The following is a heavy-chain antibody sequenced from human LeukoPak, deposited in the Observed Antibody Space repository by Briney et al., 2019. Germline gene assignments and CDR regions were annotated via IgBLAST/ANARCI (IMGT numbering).Heavy chain of an antibody. D-gene: IGHD6-13*01. CDR1: DGSISIYY. CDR2: IYYSGST. CDR3: AREIAAAGVMFDP. J-gene: IGHJ5*02. Sequence: PSETLSLTCTVSDGSISIYYWNWIRQPPGKGLEWIGYIYYSGSTNYNPSLKSRVTISVDTSKNQFSLKLSSVTAADTAVYYCAREIAAAGVMFDPWGQGTLVTVSS. V-gene: IGHV4-59*01.